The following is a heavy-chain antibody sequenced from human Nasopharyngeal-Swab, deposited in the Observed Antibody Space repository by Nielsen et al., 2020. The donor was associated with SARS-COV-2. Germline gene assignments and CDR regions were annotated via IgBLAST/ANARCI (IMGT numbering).Heavy chain of an antibody. CDR1: ENTFSSYY. J-gene: IGHJ4*02. CDR3: ARDGPEFLGGFDY. V-gene: IGHV1-46*01. Sequence: ASVKVSCKASENTFSSYYVHWVREAPGQGLEWMGLVNPRDNSISYAHKFQDRVTVTRDTSTSTVYMELSSLRSEDTAVYYCARDGPEFLGGFDYWGQGTLVTVSS. D-gene: IGHD2/OR15-2a*01. CDR2: VNPRDNSI.